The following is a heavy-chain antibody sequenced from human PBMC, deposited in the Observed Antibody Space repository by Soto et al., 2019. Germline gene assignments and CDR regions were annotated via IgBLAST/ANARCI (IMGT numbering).Heavy chain of an antibody. Sequence: GGSLRLSCAASGFTFSSYGMHWVRQAPGKGLEWVAVIWYDGSNKYYADSVKGRFTISRDNSKNTLYLQMNSLRAEDTAVYYCARGVAALDRYSGYDYMGWGQGTLVTVSS. CDR3: ARGVAALDRYSGYDYMG. V-gene: IGHV3-33*01. CDR2: IWYDGSNK. D-gene: IGHD5-12*01. CDR1: GFTFSSYG. J-gene: IGHJ4*02.